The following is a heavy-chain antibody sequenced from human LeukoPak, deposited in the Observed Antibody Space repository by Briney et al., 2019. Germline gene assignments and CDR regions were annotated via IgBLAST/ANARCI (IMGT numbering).Heavy chain of an antibody. Sequence: PGGSLRLSCAASGFHFRDYYMTWIRRAPGKGLEWVSSISSSSSYICYADSVKGRFTISRDNAKNSLYLQMNSLRAEDTAVYYCARDPKSGYSSGPLSWGQGTLVTVSS. CDR1: GFHFRDYY. V-gene: IGHV3-11*06. CDR2: ISSSSSYI. J-gene: IGHJ4*02. D-gene: IGHD6-19*01. CDR3: ARDPKSGYSSGPLS.